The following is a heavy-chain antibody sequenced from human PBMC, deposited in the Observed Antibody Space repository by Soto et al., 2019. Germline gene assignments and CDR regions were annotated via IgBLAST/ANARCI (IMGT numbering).Heavy chain of an antibody. CDR3: ARGGEQWLVQDWFDP. CDR1: GGTFSSYA. V-gene: IGHV1-69*12. J-gene: IGHJ5*02. Sequence: QVQLVQSGAEAKKPGSSVKVSCKASGGTFSSYAISWVRQAPGQGLEWMGGIIPIFGTANYAQKFQGRVTITADESTSTVYMELSSLRSEDTAVYYCARGGEQWLVQDWFDPWGQGTLVTVSS. D-gene: IGHD6-19*01. CDR2: IIPIFGTA.